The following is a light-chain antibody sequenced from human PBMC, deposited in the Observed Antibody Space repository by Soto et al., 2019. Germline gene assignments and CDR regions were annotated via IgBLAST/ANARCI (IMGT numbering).Light chain of an antibody. V-gene: IGKV1-5*01. Sequence: DMQMTQSPSSLSVCVGDRVTITCRASQSISSWLAWYQQKPGKAPKRLIYAASSLQSGVPSRFSGSESGTEFTLTMRSLQPEDFATYYCLRHNSYPLTVGGGTKVDIK. CDR1: QSISSW. J-gene: IGKJ4*01. CDR2: AAS. CDR3: LRHNSYPLT.